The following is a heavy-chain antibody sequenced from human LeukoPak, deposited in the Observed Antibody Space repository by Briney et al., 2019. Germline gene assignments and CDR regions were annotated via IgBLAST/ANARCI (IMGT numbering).Heavy chain of an antibody. J-gene: IGHJ5*02. D-gene: IGHD3-10*01. Sequence: SETLSLTCTVSGGSISSSSYYWGWIRQPPGKGLEWIGSIYYSGSTYYNPSLKSRVTISVDTSKNQFSLKLSSVTAADTAVYYCERDQGYYYGSGTRRGYWFDPWGQGTLVTVSS. V-gene: IGHV4-39*07. CDR2: IYYSGST. CDR1: GGSISSSSYY. CDR3: ERDQGYYYGSGTRRGYWFDP.